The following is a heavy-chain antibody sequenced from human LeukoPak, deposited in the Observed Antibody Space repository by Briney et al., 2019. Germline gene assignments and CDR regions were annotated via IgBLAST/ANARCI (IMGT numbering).Heavy chain of an antibody. Sequence: GGSLRLSCAASGFTFSYFYMTWIRQAPGKGLEWVSYISSGGSTIYYADSVKGRFTISRDNAKNSLYLQMNSLRAEDTAVYYCARSVVAATETFDYWGQGTLVTVSS. J-gene: IGHJ4*02. CDR2: ISSGGSTI. CDR3: ARSVVAATETFDY. D-gene: IGHD2-15*01. V-gene: IGHV3-11*04. CDR1: GFTFSYFY.